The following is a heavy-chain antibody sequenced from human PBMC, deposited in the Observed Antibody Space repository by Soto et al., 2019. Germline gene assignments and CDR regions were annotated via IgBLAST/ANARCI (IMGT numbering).Heavy chain of an antibody. D-gene: IGHD3-22*01. Sequence: WASVKVSCKASGYTFTGYYMHWVRQAPGQGIEWMGWINPNSGGTNYAQKFQGRVTMTRDTSISTAYMELSRLRSDDTAVYYCARATSDSSGYWFDTWGTGTLVTV. CDR1: GYTFTGYY. V-gene: IGHV1-2*02. CDR3: ARATSDSSGYWFDT. CDR2: INPNSGGT. J-gene: IGHJ5*02.